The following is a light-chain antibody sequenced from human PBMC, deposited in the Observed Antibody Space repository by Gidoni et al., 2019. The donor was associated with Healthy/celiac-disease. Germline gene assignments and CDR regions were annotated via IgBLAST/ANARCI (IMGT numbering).Light chain of an antibody. CDR3: QQYYSTPTWT. J-gene: IGKJ1*01. CDR1: QSVLYSSNNKNY. Sequence: DIVITQSPASLAVSLVERATINCKSSQSVLYSSNNKNYLAWYQKKPGQHPKLLIYWASTREAGVPDRFSGSGSGTDFTLTISSLKAEDVAVYYCQQYYSTPTWTFGQGTKVEIK. CDR2: WAS. V-gene: IGKV4-1*01.